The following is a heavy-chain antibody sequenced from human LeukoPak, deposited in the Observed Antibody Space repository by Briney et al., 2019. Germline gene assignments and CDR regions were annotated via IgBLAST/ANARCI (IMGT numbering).Heavy chain of an antibody. CDR2: IRYDGSNK. V-gene: IGHV3-30*02. D-gene: IGHD3-10*01. J-gene: IGHJ4*02. CDR1: GFTFSSYG. CDR3: AKDRGFGEFTFDY. Sequence: PGGSLRLSCAASGFTFSSYGMHWVRRAPGKGLEWVAFIRYDGSNKYYADSVKGRFTISRDNSKNTLYLQMNSLRAEDTAVYYCAKDRGFGEFTFDYWGQGTLVTVSS.